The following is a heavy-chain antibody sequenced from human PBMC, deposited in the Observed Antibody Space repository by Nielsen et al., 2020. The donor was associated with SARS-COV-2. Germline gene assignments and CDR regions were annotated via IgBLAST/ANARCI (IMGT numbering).Heavy chain of an antibody. CDR3: ARCSGGSCYATTFDY. D-gene: IGHD2-15*01. CDR2: ISGSGETT. Sequence: GESLKISCAASGFTFSSYAMSRDRQTPGKGLEWVSAISGSGETTYYADSVKGRFTISRDNAKNSLYLQMNSLRAEDTAVYYCARCSGGSCYATTFDYWGQGTLVTVSS. CDR1: GFTFSSYA. J-gene: IGHJ4*02. V-gene: IGHV3-23*01.